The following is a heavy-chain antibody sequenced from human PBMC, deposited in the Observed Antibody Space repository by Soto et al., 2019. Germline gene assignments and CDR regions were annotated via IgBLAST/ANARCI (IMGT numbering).Heavy chain of an antibody. J-gene: IGHJ4*02. Sequence: GGSLRLACAASGFTFSSYGMHWVRQAPGKGLEWVAVISYDGSNKYYADSVKGRFTISRDNSKNTLYLQMNSLRAEDTAVYYCATDDYGEYRLVDYWGQGTLVTVSS. CDR3: ATDDYGEYRLVDY. V-gene: IGHV3-30*03. CDR2: ISYDGSNK. D-gene: IGHD4-17*01. CDR1: GFTFSSYG.